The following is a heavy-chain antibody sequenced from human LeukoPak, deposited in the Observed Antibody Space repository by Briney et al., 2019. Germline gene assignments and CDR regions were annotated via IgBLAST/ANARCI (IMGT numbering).Heavy chain of an antibody. CDR2: ISAYNGNT. D-gene: IGHD2-2*01. CDR1: GYTFTSYG. Sequence: KVSCKASGYTFTSYGISWVRQAPGQGLEWMGWISAYNGNTNYAQKLQGRVTMTTDTSTSTAYMELRSLRSDDTAVYYCARFVVVPAAINYYYYGMDVWGQGTTVTVSS. CDR3: ARFVVVPAAINYYYYGMDV. V-gene: IGHV1-18*01. J-gene: IGHJ6*02.